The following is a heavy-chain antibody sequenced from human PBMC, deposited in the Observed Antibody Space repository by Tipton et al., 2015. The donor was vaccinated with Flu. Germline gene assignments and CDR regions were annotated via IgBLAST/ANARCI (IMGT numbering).Heavy chain of an antibody. Sequence: SLRLSCAASGFTVTNNYVTWVRQAPGKGLEWVSVIYTAGRTKSADSVKGRFTISRDISKNMVYLQMNNLRVDDTAMYYCARDMGRGYGEWDFWGQGTLVTVSS. CDR1: GFTVTNNY. CDR2: IYTAGRT. V-gene: IGHV3-53*01. D-gene: IGHD3-10*01. CDR3: ARDMGRGYGEWDF. J-gene: IGHJ4*02.